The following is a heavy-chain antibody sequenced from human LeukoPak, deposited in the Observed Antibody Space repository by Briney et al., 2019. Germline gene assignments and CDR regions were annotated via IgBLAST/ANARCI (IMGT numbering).Heavy chain of an antibody. CDR2: IIPIFGTA. D-gene: IGHD2-15*01. J-gene: IGHJ6*03. V-gene: IGHV1-69*05. Sequence: SVKVSCKASGGTFSISAISWVRQAPGQGLEWMGGIIPIFGTANYAQKFQGRVTITTDESTSTAYMELSSLRSEDTAVYYCARAQGYCSGGSCPSYYYYYMDVWGKGTTVTVSS. CDR3: ARAQGYCSGGSCPSYYYYYMDV. CDR1: GGTFSISA.